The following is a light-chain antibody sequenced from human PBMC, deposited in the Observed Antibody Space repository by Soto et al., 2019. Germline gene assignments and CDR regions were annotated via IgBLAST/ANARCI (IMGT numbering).Light chain of an antibody. J-gene: IGKJ4*01. Sequence: EIVMTQSPATLSVSPGERATLSCRASQSVSSNLAWYQQKPGQAPRLLIYGASTRATGLPARFSGSGSGTEFTLTISSLQSEDFAVYYCQQYNNWPPLTFGRGTKVEIK. V-gene: IGKV3-15*01. CDR3: QQYNNWPPLT. CDR1: QSVSSN. CDR2: GAS.